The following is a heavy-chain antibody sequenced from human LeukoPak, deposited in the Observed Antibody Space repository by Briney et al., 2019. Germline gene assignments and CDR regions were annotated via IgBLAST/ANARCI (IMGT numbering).Heavy chain of an antibody. V-gene: IGHV4-34*01. CDR3: ARHSGGYYFDY. Sequence: SETLSLTCAVYGGSFSGYYWSWIRQPPGKGLEWIGEINHSGSTNYNPSLKSRVTISVDTSKNQFSLKLSSVTAADTAVYYCARHSGGYYFDYWGQGTLVTVSS. CDR1: GGSFSGYY. J-gene: IGHJ4*02. D-gene: IGHD3-16*01. CDR2: INHSGST.